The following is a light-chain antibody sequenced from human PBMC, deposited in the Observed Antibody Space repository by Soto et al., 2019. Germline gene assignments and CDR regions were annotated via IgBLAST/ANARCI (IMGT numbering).Light chain of an antibody. Sequence: EIVLTQSPGTMSLSPGERATLSCRASQTVSRSYLAWYQQKPGQAPRLLIYGASSRATGIPDRFSGSGSGTDFTLTISRLEPEYFAVYYCQQFGTSPPAGYTFGQGTTGEIK. CDR2: GAS. V-gene: IGKV3-20*01. CDR3: QQFGTSPPAGYT. CDR1: QTVSRSY. J-gene: IGKJ2*01.